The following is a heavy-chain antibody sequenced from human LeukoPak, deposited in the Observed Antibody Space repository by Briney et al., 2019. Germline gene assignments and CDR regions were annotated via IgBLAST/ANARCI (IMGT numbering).Heavy chain of an antibody. Sequence: PGGSLRLSCAASGFTFSSYAMHWVRQATGKGLEWVAVISYDGSNKYYADPVKGRFTISRDNSKNTLYLQMNSLRAEDTAVYYCARVQDAFDIWGQGTMVTVSS. CDR2: ISYDGSNK. CDR1: GFTFSSYA. J-gene: IGHJ3*02. CDR3: ARVQDAFDI. V-gene: IGHV3-30-3*01.